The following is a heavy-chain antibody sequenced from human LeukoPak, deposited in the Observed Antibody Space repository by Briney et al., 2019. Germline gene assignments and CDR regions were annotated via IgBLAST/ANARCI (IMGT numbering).Heavy chain of an antibody. D-gene: IGHD6-25*01. J-gene: IGHJ6*04. Sequence: HPGGSLRLSCAASGFTFSTFAMIWVRQPPGKGLEWVSSIFPSGGEIHYADSVRGRFTISRDNSKSTLSLQMNSLRAEDTAVYYCARDGTPIHSSGWVYMDVWGKGTTVTISS. CDR1: GFTFSTFA. CDR3: ARDGTPIHSSGWVYMDV. V-gene: IGHV3-23*01. CDR2: IFPSGGEI.